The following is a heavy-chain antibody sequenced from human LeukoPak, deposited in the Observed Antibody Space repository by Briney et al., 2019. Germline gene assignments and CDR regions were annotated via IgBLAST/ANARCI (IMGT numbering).Heavy chain of an antibody. Sequence: GGSLRLSCAASGFTFSGSAMHWVRQASGKGLEWVGRIRSKANSYATAYAASVKGRFTISRDESKNTAYLQMNSLKTEDTAVYYCARRSTDDSSGYYSTWGQGTLVIVSS. J-gene: IGHJ1*01. CDR1: GFTFSGSA. D-gene: IGHD3-22*01. V-gene: IGHV3-73*01. CDR2: IRSKANSYAT. CDR3: ARRSTDDSSGYYST.